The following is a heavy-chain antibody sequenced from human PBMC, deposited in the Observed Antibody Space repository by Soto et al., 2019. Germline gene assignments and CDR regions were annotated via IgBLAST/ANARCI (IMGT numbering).Heavy chain of an antibody. CDR2: IWYDGSDK. V-gene: IGHV3-33*06. Sequence: QVQLVEFGGGVVQPGRSLRLSCAASGFSFSTYGIHWVRQAPGKGLEWVAVIWYDGSDKYADSVKGRFTISRDNSKNTLYLQMNSLRAEDTALYYCAKDRSRTVDGMDVWGQGTTVTVSS. CDR3: AKDRSRTVDGMDV. J-gene: IGHJ6*02. CDR1: GFSFSTYG. D-gene: IGHD6-13*01.